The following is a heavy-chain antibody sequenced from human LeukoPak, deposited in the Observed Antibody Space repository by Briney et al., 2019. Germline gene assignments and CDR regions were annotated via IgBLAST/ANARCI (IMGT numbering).Heavy chain of an antibody. Sequence: GGSLRLSCAASGFTFSSYWMNWVRQAPGKGLVWVSRIASDGSSTTYADSVKGRFTISRDNAKNSLYLQMNSLRAEDTAVYYCATAGANWGQGTLVTVSS. V-gene: IGHV3-74*01. CDR1: GFTFSSYW. CDR2: IASDGSST. J-gene: IGHJ4*02. D-gene: IGHD7-27*01. CDR3: ATAGAN.